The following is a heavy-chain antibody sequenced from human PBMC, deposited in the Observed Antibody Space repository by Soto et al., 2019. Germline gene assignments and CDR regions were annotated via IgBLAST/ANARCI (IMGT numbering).Heavy chain of an antibody. V-gene: IGHV1-18*01. D-gene: IGHD5-18*01. Sequence: GASVKVSCKASGYTFTTYGIAWVRQAPGQGLEWMGWISASNGNTNYAQKLQGRVTMTTDTSTNTAYMELSSLRSEDTAVYYCARDLYVDTAMALGYYYGMDVWGQGTTVTVSS. CDR1: GYTFTTYG. J-gene: IGHJ6*02. CDR3: ARDLYVDTAMALGYYYGMDV. CDR2: ISASNGNT.